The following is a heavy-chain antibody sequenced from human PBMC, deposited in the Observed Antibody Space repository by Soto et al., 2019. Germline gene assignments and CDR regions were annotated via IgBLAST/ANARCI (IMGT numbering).Heavy chain of an antibody. J-gene: IGHJ6*02. CDR3: ATQGRDGYNPKYYYYYYGMDV. V-gene: IGHV5-51*01. Sequence: PGESLKISCKGSGYSFTSYWIGWVSQMPGKGLEWMGIIYPGDSDTRYSPSFQGQVTISADKSISTAYLQWSSLKASDTAMYYCATQGRDGYNPKYYYYYYGMDVWGQGTTVTVSS. D-gene: IGHD5-12*01. CDR1: GYSFTSYW. CDR2: IYPGDSDT.